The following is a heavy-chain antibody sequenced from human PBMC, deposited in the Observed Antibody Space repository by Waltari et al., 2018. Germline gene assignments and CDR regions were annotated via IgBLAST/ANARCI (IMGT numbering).Heavy chain of an antibody. CDR3: ARGVPGSWPDYYFDH. CDR2: FSVYNGNT. V-gene: IGHV1-18*01. Sequence: QVQLVQSGAEVKKPGASVKVSCKAPGYTFTNYGISWVRQAPGQGLEWMGWFSVYNGNTNYAQKLQGRVTMTTDTSTSTAYMELRSLRSDDTAVYYCARGVPGSWPDYYFDHWGQGTLVTVSS. J-gene: IGHJ4*02. D-gene: IGHD3-10*01. CDR1: GYTFTNYG.